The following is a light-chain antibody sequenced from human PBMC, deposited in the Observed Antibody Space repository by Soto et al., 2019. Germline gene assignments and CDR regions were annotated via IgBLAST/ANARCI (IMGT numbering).Light chain of an antibody. Sequence: EIVLTQSPGTLSLSPGERATLSCRASQSINSYYLAWYQQKPGQAPRLLIYDASSRATGIPDRFSGSGSGTEFSLTISRLEPEDFAVYYCQQYGSSITFGQGTRL. CDR3: QQYGSSIT. V-gene: IGKV3-20*01. CDR2: DAS. CDR1: QSINSYY. J-gene: IGKJ5*01.